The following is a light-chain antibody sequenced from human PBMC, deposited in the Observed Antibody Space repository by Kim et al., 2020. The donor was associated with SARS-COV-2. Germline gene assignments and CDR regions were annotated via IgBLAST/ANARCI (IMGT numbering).Light chain of an antibody. CDR1: SLRSYY. J-gene: IGLJ2*01. CDR2: GKN. V-gene: IGLV3-19*01. Sequence: SSELTQDPAVSVALGQTVRITCQGDSLRSYYASWNQQKPGQAPVLVIYGKNNRPSGIPDRFSGSRSGNTASLTITGAQAEDEADYYCQSRDSSDKVVFGGGTQLTVL. CDR3: QSRDSSDKVV.